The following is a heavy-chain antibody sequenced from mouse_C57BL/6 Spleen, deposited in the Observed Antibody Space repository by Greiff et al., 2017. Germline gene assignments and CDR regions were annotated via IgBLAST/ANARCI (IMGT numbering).Heavy chain of an antibody. J-gene: IGHJ4*01. D-gene: IGHD1-1*01. Sequence: SGAELVKPGASVKLSCTASGFNIKDYYMHWVRQRTEQGLEWIGRIDPEDGETKSAPKFQGKATITADTSSTTAYLQLSSLTSEDTAVYYCARGDGSSPYDMDDWGQGTSVTVSS. V-gene: IGHV14-2*01. CDR2: IDPEDGET. CDR1: GFNIKDYY. CDR3: ARGDGSSPYDMDD.